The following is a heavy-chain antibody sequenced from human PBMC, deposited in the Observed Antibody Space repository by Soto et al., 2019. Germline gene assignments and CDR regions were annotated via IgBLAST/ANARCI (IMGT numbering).Heavy chain of an antibody. V-gene: IGHV4-34*01. Sequence: SETLSLTCAVYGGSFSGYYWTWIRQPPGTGLEWIGEINHSGSTNYNPSLKSRVTISVDTSKNQFSLQLSSATAADTAVYYCARDLKEYCSDGKCNWFDPWGQGTLVTVSS. CDR3: ARDLKEYCSDGKCNWFDP. D-gene: IGHD2-15*01. CDR1: GGSFSGYY. J-gene: IGHJ5*02. CDR2: INHSGST.